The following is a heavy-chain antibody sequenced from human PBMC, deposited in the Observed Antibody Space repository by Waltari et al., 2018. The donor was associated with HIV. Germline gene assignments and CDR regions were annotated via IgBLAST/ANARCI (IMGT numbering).Heavy chain of an antibody. Sequence: QVQLQESGPGLVKPSQTLSLTCTVSGGSIRSGDYYWSWIRQPPGKGLEWIGYIYYSGSTYYNPSLKRRVTISVDTSKNQVSLKLSSVTAADTAVYYCARVHYYGSGRLNYYYGMDVWGQGTTVTVSS. J-gene: IGHJ6*02. V-gene: IGHV4-30-4*01. CDR2: IYYSGST. D-gene: IGHD3-10*01. CDR1: GGSIRSGDYY. CDR3: ARVHYYGSGRLNYYYGMDV.